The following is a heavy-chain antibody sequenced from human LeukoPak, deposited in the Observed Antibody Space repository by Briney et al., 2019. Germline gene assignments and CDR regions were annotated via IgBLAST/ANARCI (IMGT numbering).Heavy chain of an antibody. V-gene: IGHV4-59*01. J-gene: IGHJ4*02. CDR3: AREYCTRTTCYFDY. CDR2: ILYSGST. D-gene: IGHD2-2*01. CDR1: GGSTSGDT. Sequence: PSETLSLTCSVSGGSTSGDTWSWFRQPPEKGLKRMGYILYSGSTNYNPSLKSRLTISVDTSKNQFSLKLSSVTAADTAVYYCAREYCTRTTCYFDYWGQGTLVTVSS.